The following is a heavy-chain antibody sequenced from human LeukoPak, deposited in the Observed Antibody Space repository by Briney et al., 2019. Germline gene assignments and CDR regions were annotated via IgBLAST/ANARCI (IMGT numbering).Heavy chain of an antibody. V-gene: IGHV3-74*01. CDR2: VYTDGITT. J-gene: IGHJ4*02. CDR1: GFTFSNYY. CDR3: ARGLYGDPVGFDF. Sequence: GGSLRLSCAASGFTFSNYYMHWVRQAPGEGPVWVSRVYTDGITTSYADSVKGRFTISRDNAQNALYLQMHSLRAEDTAVYYCARGLYGDPVGFDFWGQGILVTVSS. D-gene: IGHD4-23*01.